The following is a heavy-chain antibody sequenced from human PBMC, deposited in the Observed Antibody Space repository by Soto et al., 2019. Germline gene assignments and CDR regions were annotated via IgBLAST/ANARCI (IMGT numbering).Heavy chain of an antibody. CDR2: ISDGGRST. CDR1: GFRFSDYA. Sequence: PGGSLRLSCAGSGFRFSDYAIGWVRQAPGKGLEWVSFISDGGRSTYYTDSVKGRFTISRDNSKNTVYLQLQGLRAEDTAIYFCARTLDFWDRYSTFDHWARELWSPS. J-gene: IGHJ4*02. D-gene: IGHD3-16*02. CDR3: ARTLDFWDRYSTFDH. V-gene: IGHV3-23*01.